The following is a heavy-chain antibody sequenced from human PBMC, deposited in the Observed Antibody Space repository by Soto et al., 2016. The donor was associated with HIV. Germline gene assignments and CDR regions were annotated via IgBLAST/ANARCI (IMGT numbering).Heavy chain of an antibody. V-gene: IGHV3-21*01. CDR1: GFIFSSYS. CDR2: ISSSSTYI. Sequence: EVQVVESGGGPGQAWGGPVRLSCVASGFIFSSYSMNWVRQAPGKGLEWVSSISSSSTYIQYADLAKGRFIISRDNAKNSLYLQMNSLRAEDTAVYYCARDGEYGYDRPNYMDVWGKGTNGQPSP. CDR3: ARDGEYGYDRPNYMDV. D-gene: IGHD5-12*01. J-gene: IGHJ6*03.